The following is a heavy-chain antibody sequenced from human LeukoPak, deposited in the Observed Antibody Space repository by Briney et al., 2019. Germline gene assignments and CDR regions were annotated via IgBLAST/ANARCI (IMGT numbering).Heavy chain of an antibody. CDR3: AREGEIVVVNDY. Sequence: GGSLRLSCAASGFTFSSYSMNWVRQAPGKGLEWVSSISSSSSYIYYADSVKGRFTISRDNAKNSLYLQMNSLRAEDTAVYYCAREGEIVVVNDYWGQGTLVTVSS. CDR2: ISSSSSYI. D-gene: IGHD3-22*01. J-gene: IGHJ4*02. V-gene: IGHV3-21*01. CDR1: GFTFSSYS.